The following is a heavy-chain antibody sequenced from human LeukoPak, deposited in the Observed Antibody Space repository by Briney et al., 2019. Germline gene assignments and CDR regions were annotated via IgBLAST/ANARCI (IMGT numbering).Heavy chain of an antibody. V-gene: IGHV1-18*01. J-gene: IGHJ6*03. D-gene: IGHD3-16*01. CDR1: GYTFTSYG. CDR3: ARETSQKGAHYMDV. CDR2: ISAYNGNT. Sequence: ASVKVSCKASGYTFTSYGISWVRQAPGQGLEWMGWISAYNGNTNYAQKLQGRVTMTTDTSTSTAYMELRSLRSGDTAVYYCARETSQKGAHYMDVWGKGTTVTISS.